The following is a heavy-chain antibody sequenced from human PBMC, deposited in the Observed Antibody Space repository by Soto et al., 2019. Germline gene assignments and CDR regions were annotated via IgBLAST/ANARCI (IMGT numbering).Heavy chain of an antibody. D-gene: IGHD2-15*01. V-gene: IGHV4-59*01. CDR3: ARNRSYCSGGSCYPSFFDY. CDR1: GGSISSYY. J-gene: IGHJ4*02. Sequence: PSEPLSLTCTVSGGSISSYYWSWIRQPPGKGLEWIGYIYYSGSTNYNPSLKSRVTISVDTSKNQFSLKLSSVTAADTAVYYCARNRSYCSGGSCYPSFFDYWGQGTLVTVSS. CDR2: IYYSGST.